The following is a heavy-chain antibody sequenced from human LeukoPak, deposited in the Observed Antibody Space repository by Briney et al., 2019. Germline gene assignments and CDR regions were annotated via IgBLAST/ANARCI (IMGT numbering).Heavy chain of an antibody. CDR2: ISSSGSTI. J-gene: IGHJ6*02. Sequence: GGSLRLSCAASGFTFSSYEMNWVRQAPGKGLEWVSYISSSGSTIYYADSVKGRFTISRDNAKNSLYLQMNSLRAEDTAVYYCARDGFRYTSSSGRYYYYGMDVWGQGTTVTVPS. CDR1: GFTFSSYE. CDR3: ARDGFRYTSSSGRYYYYGMDV. V-gene: IGHV3-48*03. D-gene: IGHD6-6*01.